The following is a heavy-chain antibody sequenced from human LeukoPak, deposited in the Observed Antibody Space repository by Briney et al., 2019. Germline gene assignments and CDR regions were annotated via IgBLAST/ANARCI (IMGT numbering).Heavy chain of an antibody. D-gene: IGHD3-10*01. Sequence: ASVKVSCKASGYTFSDYYMHWVRQAPGQGLEWMGRINPNSGGTNYAQHFQGRVTMTRDTSISTAYMELSSLRSEDTAVYYCATGYYYGSGSYPPTFDYWGQGTLVTVSS. CDR1: GYTFSDYY. CDR2: INPNSGGT. CDR3: ATGYYYGSGSYPPTFDY. J-gene: IGHJ4*02. V-gene: IGHV1-2*06.